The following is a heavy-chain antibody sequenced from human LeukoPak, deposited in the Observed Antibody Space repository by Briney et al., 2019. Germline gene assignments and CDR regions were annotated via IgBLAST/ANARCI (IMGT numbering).Heavy chain of an antibody. D-gene: IGHD1-14*01. Sequence: PGGSLRLSCTGFGFTFRDYAVSWIRQPPGKGLEWIGYIYYSGSTNYNPSLKSRVTISVDTSKNQFSLKLSSVTAADTAVYYCARRTFSNLVDYWGQGTLVTVSS. J-gene: IGHJ4*02. V-gene: IGHV4-59*01. CDR1: GFTFRDYA. CDR2: IYYSGST. CDR3: ARRTFSNLVDY.